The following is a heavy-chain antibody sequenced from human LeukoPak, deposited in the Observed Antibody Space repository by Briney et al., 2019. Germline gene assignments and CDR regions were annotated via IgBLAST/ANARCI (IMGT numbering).Heavy chain of an antibody. Sequence: SETLSLTCTVSGGSITSYYWSWIRQPAGKGLEWIGRIYTSGSTNYNPSLKSRVTMSVDTSKNQFSLKLSSVTAADTAVYYCARDLVSGYYGSGSYSYYFDYWGQGTLVTVSS. J-gene: IGHJ4*02. CDR1: GGSITSYY. D-gene: IGHD3-10*01. CDR3: ARDLVSGYYGSGSYSYYFDY. CDR2: IYTSGST. V-gene: IGHV4-4*07.